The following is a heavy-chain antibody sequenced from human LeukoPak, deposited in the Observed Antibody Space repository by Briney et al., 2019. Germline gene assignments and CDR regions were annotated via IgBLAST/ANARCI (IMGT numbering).Heavy chain of an antibody. CDR3: ARRDLLTGYYQPYYFDY. J-gene: IGHJ4*02. V-gene: IGHV3-30*02. D-gene: IGHD3-9*01. CDR2: IRYDGSNK. Sequence: GSLLLSCAASGFTFSSYGMHWVRQAPGKGLEWVAFIRYDGSNKYYADSVKGRFTISRDNAKNSLYLQMNSLRAEDTAVYYCARRDLLTGYYQPYYFDYWGQGTLVTISA. CDR1: GFTFSSYG.